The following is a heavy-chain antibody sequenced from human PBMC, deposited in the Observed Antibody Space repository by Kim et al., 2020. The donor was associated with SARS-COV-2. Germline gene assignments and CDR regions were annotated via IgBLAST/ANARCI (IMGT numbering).Heavy chain of an antibody. J-gene: IGHJ6*02. CDR2: GSAI. Sequence: GSAIKSADSVQGRFTIPSDNAKNARYLQMNSLRAEDTAVYYCARDAPDMDVWGQGTTVTVSS. CDR3: ARDAPDMDV. V-gene: IGHV3-11*04.